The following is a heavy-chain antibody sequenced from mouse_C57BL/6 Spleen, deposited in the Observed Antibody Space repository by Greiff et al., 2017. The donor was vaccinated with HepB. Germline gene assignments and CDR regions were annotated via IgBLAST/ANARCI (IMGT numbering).Heavy chain of an antibody. D-gene: IGHD2-3*01. CDR1: GYTFTDYN. V-gene: IGHV1-18*01. CDR3: ARRGDGFAY. Sequence: DVKLQESGPELVKPGASVKIPCKASGYTFTDYNMDWVKQSHGKSLEWIGDINPNNGGTIYNQKFKGKATLTVDKSSSTAYMELRSLTSEDTAVYYCARRGDGFAYWGQGTLVTVSA. J-gene: IGHJ3*01. CDR2: INPNNGGT.